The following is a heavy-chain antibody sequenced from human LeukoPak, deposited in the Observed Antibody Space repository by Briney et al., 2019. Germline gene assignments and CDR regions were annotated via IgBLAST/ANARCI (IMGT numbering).Heavy chain of an antibody. J-gene: IGHJ4*02. CDR2: ISGSGGST. CDR3: AKYGFGEFHFDY. V-gene: IGHV3-23*01. CDR1: GFTFSSYA. Sequence: GGSLRLSCAASGFTFSSYAMRWVGQAPGKGLERVSAISGSGGSTYYADSVKGRFTISRDNSKNTLCLQMNSLRAEDTAVYYCAKYGFGEFHFDYWGQGTLVTVSS. D-gene: IGHD3-10*01.